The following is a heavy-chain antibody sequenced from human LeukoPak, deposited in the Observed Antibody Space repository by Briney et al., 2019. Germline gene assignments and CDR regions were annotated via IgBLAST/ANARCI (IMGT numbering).Heavy chain of an antibody. Sequence: SVKVSCKASGGAFSSYAISWVRQAPGQGLEWMGGIIPIFGTANYAQKFQGRVTITADESTSTAYMELSSLRSEDTAVYYCARDIEDSGSYYRPGYWGQGTLVTVSS. D-gene: IGHD1-26*01. CDR1: GGAFSSYA. CDR2: IIPIFGTA. V-gene: IGHV1-69*13. CDR3: ARDIEDSGSYYRPGY. J-gene: IGHJ4*02.